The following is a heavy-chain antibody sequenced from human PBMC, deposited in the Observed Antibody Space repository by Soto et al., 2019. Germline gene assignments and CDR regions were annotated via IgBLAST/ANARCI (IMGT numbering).Heavy chain of an antibody. CDR2: IYYNGNT. CDR3: ARATTVTSSFFYYGLDV. D-gene: IGHD4-17*01. V-gene: IGHV4-30-4*08. CDR1: GGSITNDDYY. Sequence: QVQLQESGPGLVKASQTLSLTCSVSGGSITNDDYYWTGIRQPPGKGLEWIGHIYYNGNTYYNPSLKSRLTLSLDTSQNQFSLHLTSVIAADSASYFCARATTVTSSFFYYGLDVWGQGTTVNVSS. J-gene: IGHJ6*02.